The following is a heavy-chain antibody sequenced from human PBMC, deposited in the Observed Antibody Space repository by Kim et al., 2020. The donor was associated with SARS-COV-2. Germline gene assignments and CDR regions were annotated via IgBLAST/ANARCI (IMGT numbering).Heavy chain of an antibody. J-gene: IGHJ6*02. D-gene: IGHD3-10*01. CDR2: IYYSGST. CDR3: ARDGGGARGIYGMDV. V-gene: IGHV4-31*03. CDR1: GGSISSGGYY. Sequence: SETLSLTCTVSGGSISSGGYYWSWIRQHPGKGLEWIGYIYYSGSTYYNPSLKSRVTISVDTSKNQFSLKLSSVTAADTAVYYCARDGGGARGIYGMDVWGQGTTVTVSS.